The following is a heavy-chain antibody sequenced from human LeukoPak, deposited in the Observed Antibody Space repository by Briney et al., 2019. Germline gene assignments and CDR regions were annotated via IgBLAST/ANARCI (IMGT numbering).Heavy chain of an antibody. CDR2: IYHSGST. Sequence: SETLSLTCTVSGYSISSGYYWGWIRQPPGKGPEWIGSIYHSGSTYYNPSLKSRVTISVDTSKNQFSLKLSSVTAADTAVYYCARDKSARVVPAARPRPNYFDYWGQGTLVTVSS. V-gene: IGHV4-38-2*02. CDR3: ARDKSARVVPAARPRPNYFDY. CDR1: GYSISSGYY. D-gene: IGHD2-2*01. J-gene: IGHJ4*02.